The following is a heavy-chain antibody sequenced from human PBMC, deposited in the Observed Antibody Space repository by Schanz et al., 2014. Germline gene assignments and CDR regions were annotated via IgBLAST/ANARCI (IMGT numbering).Heavy chain of an antibody. Sequence: QVHLAESGGCVIQPGGSLRLSCAASGFTFTNSDMHWVRQAPGKGLEWVAFIRYDGNKQHYIDAVKGRFTISRDNSKNTLYLQVNSMRTEDTAVYYCAKGRGYSGYGIDSWGQGTLVTVSS. CDR2: IRYDGNKQ. J-gene: IGHJ4*02. D-gene: IGHD5-12*01. V-gene: IGHV3-30*02. CDR1: GFTFTNSD. CDR3: AKGRGYSGYGIDS.